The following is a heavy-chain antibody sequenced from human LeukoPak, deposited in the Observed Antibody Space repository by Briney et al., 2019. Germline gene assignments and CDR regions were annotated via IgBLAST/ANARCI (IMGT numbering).Heavy chain of an antibody. CDR3: ARGGAYGDYDYFDY. CDR1: GYTFTSYA. D-gene: IGHD4-17*01. Sequence: ASVKASCKASGYTFTSYAMHWVRQAPGQTLEWTGWINAGNGNTKYSQKFQGRVTITRDTSASTAYMELSGLRSEDTAVYYCARGGAYGDYDYFDYWGQGTLVTVSS. J-gene: IGHJ4*02. CDR2: INAGNGNT. V-gene: IGHV1-3*01.